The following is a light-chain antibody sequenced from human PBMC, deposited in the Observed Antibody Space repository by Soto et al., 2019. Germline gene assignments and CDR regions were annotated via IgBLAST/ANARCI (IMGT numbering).Light chain of an antibody. V-gene: IGKV1-5*03. CDR3: QQYNSYPFT. CDR1: QSISGW. J-gene: IGKJ3*01. CDR2: KAS. Sequence: DIQMTQSPSTLSASVGDRVTITCRASQSISGWLAWYQQKPGKAPKLLIYKASSLESGVPSRFSGSGSGTEFTLTIRSLQPDDFATYYCQQYNSYPFTFGPGTKVDTK.